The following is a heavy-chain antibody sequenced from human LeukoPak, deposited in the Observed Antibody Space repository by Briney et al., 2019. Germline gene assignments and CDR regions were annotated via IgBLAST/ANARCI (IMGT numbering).Heavy chain of an antibody. V-gene: IGHV5-51*01. CDR2: IYPGDSDT. J-gene: IGHJ3*02. Sequence: GKSLKISCKGSGYSFTSYWIGWVRQMPGKGLEWMGIIYPGDSDTRYSPSFQGQVTISADKSISTAYLQWSSLKASDTAMYYCARQKGAYYYDSSGYGAFDIWGQGTMVTVSS. D-gene: IGHD3-22*01. CDR3: ARQKGAYYYDSSGYGAFDI. CDR1: GYSFTSYW.